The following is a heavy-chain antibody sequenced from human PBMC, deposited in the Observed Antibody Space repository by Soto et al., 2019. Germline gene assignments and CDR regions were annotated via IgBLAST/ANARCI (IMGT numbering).Heavy chain of an antibody. CDR3: AKKVGGSYFFDC. V-gene: IGHV3-23*01. CDR1: GFTFSSYA. J-gene: IGHJ4*02. D-gene: IGHD1-26*01. Sequence: EVQLLESGGGLVQSGGSLRLSCAASGFTFSSYAMSWVRQAPGKGLEWVSGISPSGGSTYYADSVKGRFTISRDNSKNTLYLQMNSLRVEDTAVYYCAKKVGGSYFFDCWGQGTLVTVSS. CDR2: ISPSGGST.